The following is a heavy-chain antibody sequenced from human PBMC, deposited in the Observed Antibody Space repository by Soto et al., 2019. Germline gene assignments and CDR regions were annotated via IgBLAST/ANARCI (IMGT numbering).Heavy chain of an antibody. CDR2: ISSSGST. D-gene: IGHD2-21*02. CDR3: ARSVVTGIVNPRHWFDP. V-gene: IGHV4-31*03. CDR1: GDSIGGVGY. J-gene: IGHJ5*02. Sequence: SETLSLTCTVSGDSIGGVGYWSWIRQFPGRGLEWIGCISSSGSTYYNPALNNRISLSLDTSQNQFSLKLLSVTAADTAIYYCARSVVTGIVNPRHWFDPCGQGTLVTVSS.